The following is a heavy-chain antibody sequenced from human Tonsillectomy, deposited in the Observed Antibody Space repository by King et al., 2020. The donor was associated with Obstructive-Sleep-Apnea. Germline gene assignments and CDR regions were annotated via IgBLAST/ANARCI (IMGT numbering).Heavy chain of an antibody. D-gene: IGHD2-2*01. Sequence: DVQLVESGGGLVQPGGSLRLSCAASGFTFNDYAMSWVRQAPGKGLEWVSGISGSGGSTYYADSVKGRFTISRDNSKNTLYVQMNSLRAEDTAVYYCAKGGVIPAAEVGHYYYGMDVWGQGTTVTGSS. CDR1: GFTFNDYA. CDR3: AKGGVIPAAEVGHYYYGMDV. J-gene: IGHJ6*02. CDR2: ISGSGGST. V-gene: IGHV3-23*04.